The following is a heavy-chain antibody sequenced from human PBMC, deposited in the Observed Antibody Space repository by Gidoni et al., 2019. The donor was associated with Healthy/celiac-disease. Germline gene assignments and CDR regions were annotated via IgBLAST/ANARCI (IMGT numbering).Heavy chain of an antibody. J-gene: IGHJ4*02. Sequence: QVQLVQSGAEVKKPGASVKVSCKASGYTFTSYAMHWVRQAPGQRLEWMGWINAGNGNTKYSQKFQGRVTITRDTSASTAYMELSSLRSEDTAVYYCARGGVVVVVAARIDYWGQGTLVTVSS. V-gene: IGHV1-3*01. CDR3: ARGGVVVVVAARIDY. CDR1: GYTFTSYA. D-gene: IGHD2-15*01. CDR2: INAGNGNT.